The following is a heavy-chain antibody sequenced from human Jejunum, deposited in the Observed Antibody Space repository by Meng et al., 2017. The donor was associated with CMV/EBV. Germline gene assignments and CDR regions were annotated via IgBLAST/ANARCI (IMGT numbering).Heavy chain of an antibody. Sequence: GFSFTNAWMSWVDQAPGKGLEWVGRIKSETDGGTTAPPPPLQDRFIISRDDSKNTLYLQMNSLNTDDTGVYYCTTDEGGAGFDFDYWGQGTLVTVSS. J-gene: IGHJ4*02. V-gene: IGHV3-15*01. D-gene: IGHD4/OR15-4a*01. CDR1: GFSFTNAW. CDR2: IKSETDGGTT. CDR3: TTDEGGAGFDFDY.